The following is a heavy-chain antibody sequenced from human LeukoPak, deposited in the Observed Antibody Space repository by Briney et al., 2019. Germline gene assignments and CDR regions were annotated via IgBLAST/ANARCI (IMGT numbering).Heavy chain of an antibody. CDR1: GFTFSTFA. J-gene: IGHJ4*02. V-gene: IGHV3-53*01. Sequence: GGSLRLSCAASGFTFSTFAMSWVRQAPGKGLEWVSVIYSGGSTYYADSVKGRFTISRDNSKNTLYLQMNSLRAEDTAVYYCARAAIVGATKKGGYFDYWGQGTLVTVSS. D-gene: IGHD1-26*01. CDR2: IYSGGST. CDR3: ARAAIVGATKKGGYFDY.